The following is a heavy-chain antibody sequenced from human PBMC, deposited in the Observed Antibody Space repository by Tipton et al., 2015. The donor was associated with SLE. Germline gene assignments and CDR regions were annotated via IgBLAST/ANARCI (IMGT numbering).Heavy chain of an antibody. D-gene: IGHD6-13*01. CDR1: GSSISSYY. CDR3: ARRWGSSRSYVDV. V-gene: IGHV4-59*12. Sequence: TLSLTCTVSGSSISSYYWSWIRQPPGKGLEWLGYIYYSGSTYYNPSLKSRVTISVDTCKNQFSLRLSSVTAADTAVYYCARRWGSSRSYVDVWGKGTTVTVSS. J-gene: IGHJ6*04. CDR2: IYYSGST.